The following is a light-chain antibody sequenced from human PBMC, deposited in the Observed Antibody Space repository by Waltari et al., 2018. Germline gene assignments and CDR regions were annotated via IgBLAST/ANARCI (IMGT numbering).Light chain of an antibody. CDR1: SSHVGSYNL. J-gene: IGLJ2*01. CDR2: EVS. Sequence: QSALTQPASVSGSPGQSIPIPCPGTSSHVGSYNLVSWYQQHPGKAPKLMIYEVSKRPSGVSNRFSGSKSGNTASLTISGLQAEDEADYYCCSYAGSSTFVFGGGTKLTVL. CDR3: CSYAGSSTFV. V-gene: IGLV2-23*02.